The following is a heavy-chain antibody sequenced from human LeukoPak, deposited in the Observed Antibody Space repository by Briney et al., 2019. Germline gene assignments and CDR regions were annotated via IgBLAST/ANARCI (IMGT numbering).Heavy chain of an antibody. CDR2: IYYSGST. Sequence: SQTLSLTCTVSGGSISSGGYYWGWIRQPPGKGLEWIGSIYYSGSTYYNPSLKSRVTISVDTSKNQFSLKLSSVTAADTAVYYCARQVYSGGSPFDYWGQGTLVTVSS. CDR3: ARQVYSGGSPFDY. CDR1: GGSISSGGYY. J-gene: IGHJ4*02. D-gene: IGHD6-19*01. V-gene: IGHV4-39*01.